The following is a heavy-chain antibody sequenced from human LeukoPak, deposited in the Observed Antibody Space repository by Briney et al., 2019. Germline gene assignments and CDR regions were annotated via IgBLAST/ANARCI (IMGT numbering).Heavy chain of an antibody. D-gene: IGHD2-2*01. CDR1: GGSISSYY. CDR3: ARDHIVVVPAASYWYFDL. CDR2: IYYSGST. Sequence: SETLSLTCTVSGGSISSYYWSWIRQPPGKGLEWIGYIYYSGSTNYNPSLKSRVTISVDTSKNQFSLKLSSVTAADTAVYYCARDHIVVVPAASYWYFDLWGRGTLVTVSS. V-gene: IGHV4-59*01. J-gene: IGHJ2*01.